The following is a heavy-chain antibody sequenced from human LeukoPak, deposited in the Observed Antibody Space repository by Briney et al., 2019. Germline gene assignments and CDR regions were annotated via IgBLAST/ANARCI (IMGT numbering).Heavy chain of an antibody. Sequence: SGGSLRLSFAASGFTVSSNYMSWVPQAPGKGLEWVSVIYSGGSTYYADSAKGRFTISRDNSKNTLYLQMNRLRGEDTAVYYCARDADILTLWGQGTTVTVSS. V-gene: IGHV3-66*01. CDR3: ARDADILTL. J-gene: IGHJ6*02. D-gene: IGHD3-9*01. CDR1: GFTVSSNY. CDR2: IYSGGST.